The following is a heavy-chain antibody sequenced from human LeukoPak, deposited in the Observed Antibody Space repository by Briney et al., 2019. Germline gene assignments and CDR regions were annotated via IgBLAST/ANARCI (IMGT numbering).Heavy chain of an antibody. V-gene: IGHV3-21*01. CDR1: GFTFSSYS. CDR2: ISSSSSYI. J-gene: IGHJ4*02. Sequence: GGSLRLSCAASGFTFSSYSMNWVRQALGKGLEWVSSISSSSSYIYYADSVKGRFTISRDNAKNSLYLQMNSLRAEDTAVYYCARARLGYCSSTSCYGELGYWGQGTLVTVSS. CDR3: ARARLGYCSSTSCYGELGY. D-gene: IGHD2-2*01.